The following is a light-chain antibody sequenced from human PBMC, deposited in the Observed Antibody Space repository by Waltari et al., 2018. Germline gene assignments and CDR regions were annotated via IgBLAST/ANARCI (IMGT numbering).Light chain of an antibody. CDR3: NSRDSSGNHPV. J-gene: IGLJ2*01. Sequence: SSELTQVPAVSVALGQTVRITCQGDSLRSYYASWYQQKPGQAPVLVIYGKNNRPSGFPDRFSGSSSGNTASLTITGAQAEAEADYYFNSRDSSGNHPVFGGGTKLTVL. V-gene: IGLV3-19*01. CDR1: SLRSYY. CDR2: GKN.